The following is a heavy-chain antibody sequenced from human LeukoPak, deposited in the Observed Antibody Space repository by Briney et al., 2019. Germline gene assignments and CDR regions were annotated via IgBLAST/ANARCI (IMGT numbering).Heavy chain of an antibody. D-gene: IGHD3-9*01. CDR2: INHSGST. V-gene: IGHV4-34*01. J-gene: IGHJ4*02. CDR1: GGSFSGYY. Sequence: SETLSLTCAVYGGSFSGYYWSWIRQPPGKGLEWIGEINHSGSTNYNPSLKGRVTISVDTSKNQFSLKLSSVTAADTAVYYCASLNYDILTGYYRFDYWGQGTLVTVSS. CDR3: ASLNYDILTGYYRFDY.